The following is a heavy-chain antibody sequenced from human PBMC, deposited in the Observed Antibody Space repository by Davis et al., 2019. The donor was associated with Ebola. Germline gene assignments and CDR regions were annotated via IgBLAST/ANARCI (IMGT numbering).Heavy chain of an antibody. CDR3: TRGIARRPSGSWFDP. CDR1: GYTFTTYD. D-gene: IGHD2-15*01. J-gene: IGHJ5*02. Sequence: ASVKVSCKASGYTFTTYDINWVRQATGQGLEWMGWMNPDSGNTGYAQKFQGRVTMTRDTSITTAYMELSSLSSDDTAVDYRTRGIARRPSGSWFDPWGQGTPVTVSS. CDR2: MNPDSGNT. V-gene: IGHV1-8*01.